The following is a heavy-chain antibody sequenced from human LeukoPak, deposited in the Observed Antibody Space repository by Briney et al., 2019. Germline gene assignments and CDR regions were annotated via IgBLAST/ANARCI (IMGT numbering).Heavy chain of an antibody. D-gene: IGHD6-13*01. CDR3: AREIPQQLVTMDV. CDR1: GFTFSTYW. Sequence: GGSLRLSCAASGFTFSTYWMSWVRQAPGKGLEWLANIKEDGTGKNHVDSVKGRFTISRDNAKNSLYLQMNGLRAEDTAVYYCAREIPQQLVTMDVWGQGTTVTVSS. J-gene: IGHJ6*02. CDR2: IKEDGTGK. V-gene: IGHV3-7*04.